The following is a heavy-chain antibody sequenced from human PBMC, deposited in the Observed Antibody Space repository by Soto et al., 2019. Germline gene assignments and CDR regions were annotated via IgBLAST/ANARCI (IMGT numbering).Heavy chain of an antibody. V-gene: IGHV3-7*01. D-gene: IGHD3-3*01. J-gene: IGHJ6*03. CDR2: IKQDGSEK. CDR1: GFTFSSYW. CDR3: AREGVGVLRFLEWGPHFLYYYMDV. Sequence: GGSLRLSCAASGFTFSSYWMSWVRQAPGKGLEWVANIKQDGSEKYYVDSVKGRFTISRDNAKNSLYLQMNSLRAEDTAVYYCAREGVGVLRFLEWGPHFLYYYMDVWGKGTTVTVS.